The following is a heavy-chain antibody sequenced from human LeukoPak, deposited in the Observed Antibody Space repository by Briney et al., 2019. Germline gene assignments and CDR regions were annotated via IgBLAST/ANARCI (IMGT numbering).Heavy chain of an antibody. CDR1: GFTFSSYA. V-gene: IGHV3-21*01. CDR2: ISSSSSYI. D-gene: IGHD2-2*01. Sequence: GRSLRLSCAASGFTFSSYAMHWVRQAPGKGLEWVSSISSSSSYIYYADSVKGRFTISRDNAKNSLYLQMNSLRAEDTAVYYCARDQGYQLLSPDYWGQGTLVTVSS. CDR3: ARDQGYQLLSPDY. J-gene: IGHJ4*02.